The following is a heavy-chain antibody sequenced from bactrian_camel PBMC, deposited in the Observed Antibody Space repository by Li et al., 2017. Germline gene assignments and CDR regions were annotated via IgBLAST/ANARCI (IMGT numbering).Heavy chain of an antibody. CDR3: AAGRVWTSLYSDYDY. Sequence: HVQLVESGGGSVQAGGSLTLSCRASGPLWGSRFMAWFRQAPGKEREGVAAIDSHIPTTYADSVKGRFTISKANAMNTFSLQMNTLRPEDTAMYYCAAGRVWTSLYSDYDYWGQGTQVTVS. CDR2: IDSHIPT. CDR1: GPLWGSRF. D-gene: IGHD4*01. J-gene: IGHJ4*01. V-gene: IGHV3S53*01.